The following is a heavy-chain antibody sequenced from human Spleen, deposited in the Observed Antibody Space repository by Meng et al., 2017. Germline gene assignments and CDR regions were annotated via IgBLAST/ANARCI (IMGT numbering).Heavy chain of an antibody. V-gene: IGHV1-3*01. J-gene: IGHJ5*02. Sequence: ASVKVSGKATGYTFTSYLIHWVRQAPGQRLEWMGWINGVNGNTKYSKYFQDRVTITRDISATTAYMELSSLRSEDTAVYYCARGLHPYSSTDLSAFDPWGQGTLVTVSS. CDR3: ARGLHPYSSTDLSAFDP. CDR2: INGVNGNT. CDR1: GYTFTSYL. D-gene: IGHD6-19*01.